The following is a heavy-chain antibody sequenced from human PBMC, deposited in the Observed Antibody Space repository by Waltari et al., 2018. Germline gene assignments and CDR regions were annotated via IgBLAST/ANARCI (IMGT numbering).Heavy chain of an antibody. CDR1: AFSLTTGSVA. V-gene: IGHV2-5*01. D-gene: IGHD3-9*01. CDR2: IYGNDDK. Sequence: QITLKESGPTLMKPTQTLTLTCAFSAFSLTTGSVAVGWIRQPPGKAPEWLALIYGNDDKKYSPSLRSRLTITKDSSENQVVLTMTNVDPVDTATYYCAHRYFSNFDYWGQGTLVTVSS. J-gene: IGHJ4*02. CDR3: AHRYFSNFDY.